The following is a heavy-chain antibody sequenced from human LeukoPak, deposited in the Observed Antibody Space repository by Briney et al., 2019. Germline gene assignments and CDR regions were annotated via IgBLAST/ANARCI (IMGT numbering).Heavy chain of an antibody. CDR3: ARRVGRIGDYFDY. J-gene: IGHJ4*02. CDR1: GYRFTSYW. Sequence: GESLKISCKGSGYRFTSYWIGWLRRMPGKGLEWMGIISPDDSDTRYSPSFQGQVTISADKSISTAYLQWSSLKASDTAMYYCARRVGRIGDYFDYWGQGTLVTVSS. D-gene: IGHD3-10*01. V-gene: IGHV5-51*01. CDR2: ISPDDSDT.